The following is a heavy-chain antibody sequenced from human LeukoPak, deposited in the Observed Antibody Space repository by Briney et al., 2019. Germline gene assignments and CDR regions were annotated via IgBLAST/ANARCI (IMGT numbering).Heavy chain of an antibody. CDR1: GFTFSDYY. D-gene: IGHD5-24*01. Sequence: GGSLRLSCAASGFTFSDYYMSWIRQALGKGLEWVSYISSSGSTIYYADSVKGRFTISRDNAKNSLYLQMNSLRAEDTAVYYCARARDGYNLDYFDSWGQGTLVTVSS. V-gene: IGHV3-11*01. CDR3: ARARDGYNLDYFDS. J-gene: IGHJ4*02. CDR2: ISSSGSTI.